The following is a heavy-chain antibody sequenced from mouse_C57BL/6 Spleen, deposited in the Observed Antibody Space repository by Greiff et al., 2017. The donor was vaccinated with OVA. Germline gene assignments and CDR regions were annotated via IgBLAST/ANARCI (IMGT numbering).Heavy chain of an antibody. CDR1: SYW. CDR3: TRLYGSSYFDV. CDR2: IYPGNSDT. D-gene: IGHD1-1*01. J-gene: IGHJ1*03. Sequence: SYWMHWVKQRPGQGLEWIGAIYPGNSDTSYNQKFKGKAKLTAVTSASTAYMELSSLTNEDSAVYYCTRLYGSSYFDVWGTGTTVTVSS. V-gene: IGHV1-5*01.